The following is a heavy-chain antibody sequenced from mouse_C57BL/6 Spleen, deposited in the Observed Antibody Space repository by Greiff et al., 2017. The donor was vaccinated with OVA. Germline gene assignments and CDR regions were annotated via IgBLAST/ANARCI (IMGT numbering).Heavy chain of an antibody. CDR1: GYSITSGYY. D-gene: IGHD4-1*01. CDR2: ISYDGSN. J-gene: IGHJ3*01. CDR3: ARKNWDGAWFAY. Sequence: VQLQESGPGLVKPSQSLSLTCSVTGYSITSGYYWNWIRQFPGNKLEWMGYISYDGSNNYNPSLKNRISITRDTSKNQFFLKLNSVTTEDTATYYCARKNWDGAWFAYWGQGTLVTVSA. V-gene: IGHV3-6*01.